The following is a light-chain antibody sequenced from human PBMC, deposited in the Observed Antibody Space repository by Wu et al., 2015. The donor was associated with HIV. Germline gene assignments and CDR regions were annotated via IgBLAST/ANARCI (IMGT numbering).Light chain of an antibody. J-gene: IGKJ2*01. CDR1: QSISNSY. CDR3: QQRRYWPLYT. CDR2: GAS. Sequence: EIVLTQSPGTLSLSPGERVTLSCRASQSISNSYLAWYQQKPGQAPRLLIYGASSRATGIPDRFSGSGSGTHFTLTISSLEPEDFAVYYCQQRRYWPLYTFGQGTKLGIK. V-gene: IGKV3D-20*02.